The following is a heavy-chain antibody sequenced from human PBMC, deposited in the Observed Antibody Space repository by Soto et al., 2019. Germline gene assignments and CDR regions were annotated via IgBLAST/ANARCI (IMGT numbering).Heavy chain of an antibody. CDR3: ARDRFCSGGSCYSLGWFDP. J-gene: IGHJ5*02. CDR1: GGTFSSYA. V-gene: IGHV1-69*01. Sequence: QVQLVQSGAEVKKPGSSAKVSCKASGGTFSSYAISWVRQAPGQGLEWMGGIIPIFGTANYAQKFQGRVTITADESTSTAYMELSSLRSEDTAVYYCARDRFCSGGSCYSLGWFDPWGQGTLVTVSS. D-gene: IGHD2-15*01. CDR2: IIPIFGTA.